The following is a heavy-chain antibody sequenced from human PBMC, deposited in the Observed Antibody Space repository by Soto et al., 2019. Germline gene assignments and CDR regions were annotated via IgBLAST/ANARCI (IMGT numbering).Heavy chain of an antibody. CDR1: GFTFSSYA. V-gene: IGHV3-30-3*01. CDR3: ARALDTVYSSPYFDY. CDR2: ISYDGSNK. D-gene: IGHD6-13*01. J-gene: IGHJ4*02. Sequence: GGSLRLSCAASGFTFSSYAMHWVRQAPGKGLEWVAVISYDGSNKYYADSVKGRFTISRDNSKNTLYLQMNSLGAEDTAVYYCARALDTVYSSPYFDYWGQGTLVTVSS.